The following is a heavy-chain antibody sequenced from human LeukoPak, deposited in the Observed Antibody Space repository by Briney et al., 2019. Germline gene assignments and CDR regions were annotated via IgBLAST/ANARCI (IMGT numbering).Heavy chain of an antibody. Sequence: SVKVSCKASGFTFTSSAMQWVRQARGQRLEWIGWIVVGSGNTNYAQKFQERVTITRDMSTSTAYMELSSLRSEDTAVYYCAAYRYDSSGYYHFDYWGQGTLVTVSS. D-gene: IGHD3-22*01. CDR2: IVVGSGNT. V-gene: IGHV1-58*02. CDR3: AAYRYDSSGYYHFDY. J-gene: IGHJ4*02. CDR1: GFTFTSSA.